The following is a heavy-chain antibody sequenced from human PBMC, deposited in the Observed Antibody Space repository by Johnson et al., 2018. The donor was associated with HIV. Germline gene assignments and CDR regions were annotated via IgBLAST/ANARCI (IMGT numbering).Heavy chain of an antibody. D-gene: IGHD6-19*01. J-gene: IGHJ3*02. CDR3: ARIPGSGWEHDAFDI. CDR2: ISYSGSST. Sequence: VQLVESGGGLVQPGGSLRLSCAASGFTFSSYAMSWVRQAPGKGLQWVSAISYSGSSTYYADSVKGRFTISRDNARNSLFLQINSLRAEDTAVYYCARIPGSGWEHDAFDIWGQGTLVTVSS. V-gene: IGHV3-23*04. CDR1: GFTFSSYA.